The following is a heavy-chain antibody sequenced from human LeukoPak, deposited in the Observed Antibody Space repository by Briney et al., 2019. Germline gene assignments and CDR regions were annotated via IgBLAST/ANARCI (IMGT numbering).Heavy chain of an antibody. CDR3: ARERGPAMIDY. CDR2: IYYSGST. V-gene: IGHV4-59*01. D-gene: IGHD5-18*01. CDR1: GAPISSYY. Sequence: PSETLSLTCTVSGAPISSYYWSWIRQPPGKGLEWIGYIYYSGSTNYNPSLKSRVTISVDTSKNQFSLKLSSVTAADTAVYYCARERGPAMIDYWGQGTLVTVSS. J-gene: IGHJ4*02.